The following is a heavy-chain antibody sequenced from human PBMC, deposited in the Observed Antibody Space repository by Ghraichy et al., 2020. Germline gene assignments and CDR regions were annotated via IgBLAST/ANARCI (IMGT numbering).Heavy chain of an antibody. Sequence: ASVKVSCKASGYTFTSYYIHWVRQAPGQGREGMGIIKPGAERTTYAQNSQGRVSMTRDTSTSTVYIDLGSLRSEDKAVYYCVIEEIGGSFDFWGQGTLVTVSS. CDR1: GYTFTSYY. D-gene: IGHD3-16*01. V-gene: IGHV1-46*01. J-gene: IGHJ4*03. CDR3: VIEEIGGSFDF. CDR2: IKPGAERT.